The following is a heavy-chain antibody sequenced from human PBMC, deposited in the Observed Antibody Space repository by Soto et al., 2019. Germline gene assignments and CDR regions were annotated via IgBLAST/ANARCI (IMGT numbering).Heavy chain of an antibody. V-gene: IGHV1-2*02. J-gene: IGHJ5*02. CDR2: INAHSGGT. CDR1: GFSFTGYY. D-gene: IGHD6-6*01. CDR3: AKDLTRQLAYWLDP. Sequence: ASVKVSCKASGFSFTGYYIHWLRQAPGQGLEWMGWINAHSGGTEYAQKFRGRVTLTRDTSIATAYLTLTSLTSDDTALYYCAKDLTRQLAYWLDPWGQGTQVTVSS.